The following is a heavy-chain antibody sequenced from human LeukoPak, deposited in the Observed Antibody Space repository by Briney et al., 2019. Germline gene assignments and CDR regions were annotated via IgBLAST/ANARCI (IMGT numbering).Heavy chain of an antibody. J-gene: IGHJ4*02. CDR1: GFTFSSYA. CDR3: AKGTEYSSSWYKEALDY. V-gene: IGHV3-23*01. D-gene: IGHD6-13*01. Sequence: GGSLRLSCTASGFTFSSYAMSWVRQAPGKGLEWVSVISAAASTSYADSVKGRFTISRDNSQNTLYLQMNSLRAEDAAVYYCAKGTEYSSSWYKEALDYWGQGALVTVSS. CDR2: ISAAAST.